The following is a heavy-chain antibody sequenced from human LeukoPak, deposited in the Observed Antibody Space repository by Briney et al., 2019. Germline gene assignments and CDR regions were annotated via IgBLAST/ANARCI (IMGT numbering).Heavy chain of an antibody. D-gene: IGHD1-1*01. Sequence: SGPTLVNPTQPLTLTCTFSGFSLSTSGVGVGWIRQLPGKALEWLALIYWNDDKRYNPSLKSRLTITKDTSKNQVVLTMTNMDPVDTATYYCAHTLEPSWFDPWGQGTLVTVSS. CDR1: GFSLSTSGVG. CDR3: AHTLEPSWFDP. CDR2: IYWNDDK. J-gene: IGHJ5*02. V-gene: IGHV2-5*01.